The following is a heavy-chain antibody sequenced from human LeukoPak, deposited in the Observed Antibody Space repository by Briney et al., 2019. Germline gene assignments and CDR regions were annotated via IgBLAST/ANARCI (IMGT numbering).Heavy chain of an antibody. Sequence: SETLSLTCTVSGASISSYYWSWIRQPAGKGLEWIGRIHTTGSTNYNPSLKSRVTMSVDMSKNQFSLKLSSVTAADTAVYYCARRCSGRYRARWFDPWGQGTLVTVSS. CDR2: IHTTGST. CDR1: GASISSYY. D-gene: IGHD6-19*01. CDR3: ARRCSGRYRARWFDP. V-gene: IGHV4-4*07. J-gene: IGHJ5*02.